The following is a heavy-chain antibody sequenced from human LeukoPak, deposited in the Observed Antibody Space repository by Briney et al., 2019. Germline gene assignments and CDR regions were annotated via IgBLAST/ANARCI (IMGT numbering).Heavy chain of an antibody. CDR3: AKAPVTSCRGAFCYPFDY. Sequence: PGGSLRLSCATSGFSFSSYAMSWVRQAPGKALEWVSAMSSSDDGRYYAASVRGRFTISRDTSRSTLYLQMNSLRAENAAVYYCAKAPVTSCRGAFCYPFDYWGQGTLVTVSS. CDR1: GFSFSSYA. V-gene: IGHV3-23*01. CDR2: MSSSDDGR. D-gene: IGHD2-15*01. J-gene: IGHJ4*02.